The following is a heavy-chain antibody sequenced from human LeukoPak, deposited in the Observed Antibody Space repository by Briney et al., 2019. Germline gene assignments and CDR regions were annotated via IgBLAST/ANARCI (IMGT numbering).Heavy chain of an antibody. V-gene: IGHV4-34*01. CDR1: GGSFSGYF. J-gene: IGHJ4*02. CDR3: ARDEVVCSSTNCYFAY. D-gene: IGHD2-2*01. CDR2: INQSGST. Sequence: SETLSLTCAVYGGSFSGYFWSWIRQPPGKGLEWIGEINQSGSTNYNPSLKSRVTVSVDTSKKQFSLKLSSVTAADTAVYYCARDEVVCSSTNCYFAYWGQGTLVTVSS.